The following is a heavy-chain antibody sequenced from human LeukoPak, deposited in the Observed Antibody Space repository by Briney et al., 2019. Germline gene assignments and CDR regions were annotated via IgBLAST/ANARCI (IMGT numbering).Heavy chain of an antibody. CDR2: VISDGNSI. Sequence: GGSLRLFCAASGFTFSNSWILWVRKAPGKGLVWVSRVISDGNSINYADSVKGRFTISRDNAKNTLYLQKNSLRAEDTAVYYCARWRANYYFDYWGRGTLVTVSS. CDR1: GFTFSNSW. CDR3: ARWRANYYFDY. V-gene: IGHV3-74*01. J-gene: IGHJ4*02.